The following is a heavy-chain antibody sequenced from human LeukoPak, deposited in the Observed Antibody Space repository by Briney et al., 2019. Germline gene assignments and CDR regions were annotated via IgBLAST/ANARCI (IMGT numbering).Heavy chain of an antibody. CDR2: INPPDGYT. V-gene: IGHV1-18*01. CDR3: ARDINKWNDGPDSDYGMDV. D-gene: IGHD1-20*01. J-gene: IGHJ6*02. CDR1: GYTFTSYG. Sequence: GASVRVSCKASGYTFTSYGITWVRQAPGQGLEWMGYINPPDGYTNYKQKFQGRVTMTTDTSTSTAYMELRSLRSDDTAMYYCARDINKWNDGPDSDYGMDVWGQGTTVTVSS.